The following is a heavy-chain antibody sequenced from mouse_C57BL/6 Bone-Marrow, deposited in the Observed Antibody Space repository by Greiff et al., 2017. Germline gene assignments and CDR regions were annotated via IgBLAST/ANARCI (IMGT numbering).Heavy chain of an antibody. CDR3: ASLITTVVATKDYYAMDY. CDR1: GYTFTGYW. V-gene: IGHV1-9*01. J-gene: IGHJ4*01. Sequence: QVQLQQSGAELMKPGASVKLSCKATGYTFTGYWIEWVKQRPGHGLEWIGEILPGSGSTNYNEKFKGKATFTADTSSNTAYMQLSSLTTDDSAIYYCASLITTVVATKDYYAMDYWGQGTSVTVSS. D-gene: IGHD1-1*01. CDR2: ILPGSGST.